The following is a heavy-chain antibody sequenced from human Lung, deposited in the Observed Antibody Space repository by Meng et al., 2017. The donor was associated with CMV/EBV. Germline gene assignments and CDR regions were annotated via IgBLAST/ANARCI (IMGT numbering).Heavy chain of an antibody. D-gene: IGHD3-10*01. CDR1: GYIPIDYY. CDR2: INSYSGGT. Sequence: AAXXDSXKPSGYIPIDYYLNWVRQAPGQGLEGRGWINSYSGGTYFAQKFQGRVIMIRDTSISTAYIELSSLRSADKAVCYCARVGEMTTRVRGVRYHSGLDEWXQGTXVTVSS. J-gene: IGHJ6*02. CDR3: ARVGEMTTRVRGVRYHSGLDE. V-gene: IGHV1-2*02.